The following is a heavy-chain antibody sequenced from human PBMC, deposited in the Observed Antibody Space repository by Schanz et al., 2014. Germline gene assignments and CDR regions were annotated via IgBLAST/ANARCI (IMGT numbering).Heavy chain of an antibody. V-gene: IGHV3-11*01. CDR2: ISDRGDST. D-gene: IGHD2-2*01. CDR3: AKVAPAANYLDT. J-gene: IGHJ4*02. Sequence: QVQLVDSGAGLVKPGGSLRLSCAASGFTFSDYYITWIRQAPGKGLEWVTGISDRGDSTHYADTVKGRFTISRDNAKISLFLQMNSLSAEDTAVYYCAKVAPAANYLDTWGLGTLVTVSS. CDR1: GFTFSDYY.